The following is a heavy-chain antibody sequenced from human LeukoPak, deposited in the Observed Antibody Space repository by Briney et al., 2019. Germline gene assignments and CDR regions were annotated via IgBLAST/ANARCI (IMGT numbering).Heavy chain of an antibody. V-gene: IGHV3-21*01. CDR2: ISGSSSYI. J-gene: IGHJ4*02. D-gene: IGHD1-1*01. Sequence: TGGSLRLSCAASGFTFSSYSMNWVRQAPGKGLEWVSSISGSSSYIYYADSVKGRFTISRDNAKNSLYLQMNSLRAEDTAVYYCARDKYAERRAAPDSYWGQGTLVTVSS. CDR1: GFTFSSYS. CDR3: ARDKYAERRAAPDSY.